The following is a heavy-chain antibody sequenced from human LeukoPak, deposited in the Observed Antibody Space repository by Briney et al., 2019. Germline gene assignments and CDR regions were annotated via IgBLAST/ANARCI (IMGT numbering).Heavy chain of an antibody. D-gene: IGHD5-24*01. Sequence: PSDTLSLTCTVSGGSISSYYWSWIRPSPGKGLEWIAYIHYCGNTNYNPSLKSRVTISIDTSKNQFSLNLTPVTAADTAVYYCARAWRWLQLDYWGQGTLVTVSS. V-gene: IGHV4-59*07. CDR3: ARAWRWLQLDY. CDR2: IHYCGNT. CDR1: GGSISSYY. J-gene: IGHJ4*02.